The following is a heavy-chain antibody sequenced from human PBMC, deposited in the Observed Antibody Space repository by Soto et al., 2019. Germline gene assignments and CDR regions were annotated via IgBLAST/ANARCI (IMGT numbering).Heavy chain of an antibody. V-gene: IGHV3-33*01. D-gene: IGHD1-7*01. CDR1: GFTFSSYG. Sequence: GGSLRLSCAASGFTFSSYGMHWVRQAPGKGLEWVAVIWYDGSNKYYADSVKGRFTISRDNSKNTLYLQMNSLRAEDTAVYYCARDGEYNWNYAHYYYYYMDVWGKGTTVTVSS. CDR2: IWYDGSNK. J-gene: IGHJ6*03. CDR3: ARDGEYNWNYAHYYYYYMDV.